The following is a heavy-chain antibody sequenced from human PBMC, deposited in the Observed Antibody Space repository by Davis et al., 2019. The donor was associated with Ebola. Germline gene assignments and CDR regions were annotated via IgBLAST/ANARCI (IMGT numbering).Heavy chain of an antibody. J-gene: IGHJ6*04. CDR1: GGSFSGYY. CDR2: INHSGST. V-gene: IGHV4-34*01. Sequence: SETLSLTCAVYGGSFSGYYWSWIRQPPGKGLEWIGEINHSGSTNYNPSLKSRVTIPVDTSKNQFSLKLSSVTAADTAVYYCARAENIVVVPAAPFNPHPPYYYYGMDVWGKGTTVTVSS. CDR3: ARAENIVVVPAAPFNPHPPYYYYGMDV. D-gene: IGHD2-2*01.